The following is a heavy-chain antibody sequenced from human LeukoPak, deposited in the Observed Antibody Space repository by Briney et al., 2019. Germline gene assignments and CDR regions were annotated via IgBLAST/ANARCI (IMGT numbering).Heavy chain of an antibody. Sequence: GGSLRLSCAASGFTLSSYWMHWVRQAPGKGLVWVSHIDSDGSSTTYGDPAKGRFTISRDNAKNTLYLQMSSLRVDDTAVYYCARGTAAEAGIDYWGQGTLVTVSS. CDR3: ARGTAAEAGIDY. CDR2: IDSDGSST. V-gene: IGHV3-74*01. D-gene: IGHD6-13*01. CDR1: GFTLSSYW. J-gene: IGHJ4*02.